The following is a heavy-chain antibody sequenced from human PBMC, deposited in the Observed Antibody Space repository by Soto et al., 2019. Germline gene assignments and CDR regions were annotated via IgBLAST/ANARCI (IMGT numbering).Heavy chain of an antibody. CDR3: AKGDRSYCGADCYSDH. J-gene: IGHJ5*02. CDR2: ITDDGSTK. V-gene: IGHV3-30-3*01. CDR1: GFTFSSYA. D-gene: IGHD2-21*02. Sequence: GGSLRLSCAASGFTFSSYAMHWVRQAPGKGLEWVSGITDDGSTKYYADSVKGRFTISRDNSRNTLYLQMISLRAGDTAVYYCAKGDRSYCGADCYSDHWGQGTLVTVSS.